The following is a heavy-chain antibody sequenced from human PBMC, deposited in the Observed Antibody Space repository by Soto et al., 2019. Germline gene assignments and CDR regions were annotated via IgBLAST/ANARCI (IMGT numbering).Heavy chain of an antibody. CDR1: GGSISSSSYY. CDR3: ARQGGMITFGDQKNKYYMDV. CDR2: IYYSGST. Sequence: PSETLSLTCTVSGGSISSSSYYWGWIRQPPGKGLEWIGSIYYSGSTYYNPSLKSRVTISVDTSKNQFSLKLSSVTAADTAVYYCARQGGMITFGDQKNKYYMDVWGKGTTVTVSS. D-gene: IGHD3-16*01. V-gene: IGHV4-39*01. J-gene: IGHJ6*03.